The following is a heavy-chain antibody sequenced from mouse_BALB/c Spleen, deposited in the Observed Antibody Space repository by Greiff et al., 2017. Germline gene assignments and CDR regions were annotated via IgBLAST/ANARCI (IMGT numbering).Heavy chain of an antibody. D-gene: IGHD2-2*01. CDR3: AREDSPYVYDEGYAMDY. CDR1: GYAFTSYN. Sequence: VQLQQSGPELVKPGASVKVSCKASGYAFTSYNMYWVKQSHGKSLEWIGYIDPYNGGTSYKQKFKGKATLTVDKSSSTAYMHLNSLTSEDSAVYYCAREDSPYVYDEGYAMDYWGQGTSVTVSA. V-gene: IGHV1S135*01. CDR2: IDPYNGGT. J-gene: IGHJ4*01.